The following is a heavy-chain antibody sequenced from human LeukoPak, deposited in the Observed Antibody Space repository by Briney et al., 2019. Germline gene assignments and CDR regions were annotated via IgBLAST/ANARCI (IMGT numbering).Heavy chain of an antibody. CDR2: IYTSGST. Sequence: SETLSPTCTVSGGSISSYYRSWIRQPAGKGLEWIGRIYTSGSTNFSPSLKSRVTMSVDTSKNQFSLKLSSVTAADTAVYYCARWRDDYFDYWGQGTLVTVSS. CDR3: ARWRDDYFDY. J-gene: IGHJ4*02. CDR1: GGSISSYY. V-gene: IGHV4-4*07.